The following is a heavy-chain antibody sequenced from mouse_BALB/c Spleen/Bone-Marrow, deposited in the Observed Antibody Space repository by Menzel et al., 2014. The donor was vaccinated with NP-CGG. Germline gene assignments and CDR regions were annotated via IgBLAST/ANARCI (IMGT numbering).Heavy chain of an antibody. CDR3: ARRITVVVPHAY. D-gene: IGHD1-1*01. CDR2: INPGSGGT. CDR1: GYAFTNYL. Sequence: VQLQQSGAELVRPGTSVKASCKASGYAFTNYLIEWVKQRPGQGLEWIGVINPGSGGTNYNEKLKGKATQTADKSSSAACMQLNRLTSDASAVYFCARRITVVVPHAYWGQGTLVTVSA. V-gene: IGHV1-54*01. J-gene: IGHJ3*01.